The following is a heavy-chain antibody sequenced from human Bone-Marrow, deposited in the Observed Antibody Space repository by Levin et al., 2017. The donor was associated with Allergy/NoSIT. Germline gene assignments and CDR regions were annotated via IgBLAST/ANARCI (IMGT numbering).Heavy chain of an antibody. CDR3: AKEGLAVAGYYFDS. V-gene: IGHV3-23*01. CDR2: ISGSGTIT. D-gene: IGHD6-19*01. Sequence: AGESLKISCAASGFTFSSYAMSWVRQAPGKGLEWVSSISGSGTITHYAESVEGRFTISRDISKNMLHLQMNSLRAEDTAIYFCAKEGLAVAGYYFDSWGQGTLVTVSS. CDR1: GFTFSSYA. J-gene: IGHJ4*02.